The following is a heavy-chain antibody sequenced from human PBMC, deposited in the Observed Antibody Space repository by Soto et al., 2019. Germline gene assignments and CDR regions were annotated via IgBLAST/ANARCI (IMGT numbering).Heavy chain of an antibody. CDR2: IYYSGST. J-gene: IGHJ5*02. V-gene: IGHV4-59*01. CDR1: GGSISSYY. CDR3: ARRDNWFDP. Sequence: PSETLSLTCTVSGGSISSYYWSWIRQPPGKGLEWIGYIYYSGSTNYNPSLKSRVTISVDTSKNQFSLKLSSVTAADTAVYYCARRDNWFDPWGQGTLVTVPS.